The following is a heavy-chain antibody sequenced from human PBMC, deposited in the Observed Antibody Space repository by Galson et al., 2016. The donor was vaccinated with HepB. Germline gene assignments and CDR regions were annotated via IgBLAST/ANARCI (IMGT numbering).Heavy chain of an antibody. J-gene: IGHJ4*02. D-gene: IGHD3-16*01. CDR1: GFTFSSHT. CDR2: ISSDGSRT. V-gene: IGHV3-30-3*01. Sequence: SLRLSCAASGFTFSSHTMHWVRQAPGKGLEWVAVISSDGSRTDYADSVKGRFTIYRDISKNTVFLQMNSLRVIDTAVYYCARDNYGYGNYLDSWGQGTLVTVSS. CDR3: ARDNYGYGNYLDS.